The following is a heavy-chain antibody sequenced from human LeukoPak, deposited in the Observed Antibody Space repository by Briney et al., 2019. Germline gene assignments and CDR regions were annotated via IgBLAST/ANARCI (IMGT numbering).Heavy chain of an antibody. J-gene: IGHJ6*02. CDR1: GGSVNSGSYY. V-gene: IGHV4-61*01. D-gene: IGHD5-24*01. Sequence: SETLSLTCTVSGGSVNSGSYYWSWIRQPPGKGLEWIGYIYYSGSTNYNPSLKSRVTISVDTSKNQFSLKLSSVTAADTAVYYCARVTSGREMATRKTYYYYGMDVWGQGTTVTVSS. CDR2: IYYSGST. CDR3: ARVTSGREMATRKTYYYYGMDV.